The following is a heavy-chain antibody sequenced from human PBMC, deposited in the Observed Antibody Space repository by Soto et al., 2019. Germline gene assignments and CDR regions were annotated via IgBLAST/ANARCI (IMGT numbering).Heavy chain of an antibody. Sequence: SCSSYLWGWIRQAPGKGLEWVSFISSSLTYVKYADSVKGRFTISRDNAKDSLSLQMNSLRAEDTAVYYCVRSRWLYAIDYWGHGILVTVSS. CDR2: ISSSLTYV. J-gene: IGHJ4*01. D-gene: IGHD4-17*01. CDR3: VRSRWLYAIDY. CDR1: SCSSYL. V-gene: IGHV3-11*03.